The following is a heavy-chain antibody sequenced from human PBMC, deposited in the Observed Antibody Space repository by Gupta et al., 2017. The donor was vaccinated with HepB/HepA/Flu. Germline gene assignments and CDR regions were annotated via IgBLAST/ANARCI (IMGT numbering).Heavy chain of an antibody. D-gene: IGHD6-6*01. J-gene: IGHJ5*02. CDR1: GYSFTSYW. CDR2: IYPGDSDT. CDR3: ARHPLVEYSSSSGPPRVHFDP. Sequence: EVQLVQSGAEVKKPGESLKISCKGSGYSFTSYWIGWVRQMPGKGLEWMGIIYPGDSDTRYSPSFQGQVTIAADKSISTAYLQWSSLKASDTAMYYCARHPLVEYSSSSGPPRVHFDPWGQGTLVTVSS. V-gene: IGHV5-51*01.